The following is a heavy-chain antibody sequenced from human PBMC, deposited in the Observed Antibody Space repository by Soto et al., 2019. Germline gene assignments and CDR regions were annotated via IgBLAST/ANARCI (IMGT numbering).Heavy chain of an antibody. V-gene: IGHV3-11*01. CDR1: GFTFSDYY. CDR2: ISSSGNII. J-gene: IGHJ4*01. D-gene: IGHD3-22*01. CDR3: AKMSSENYYDPVFA. Sequence: QVQLVESGGGLVKTGGSLSIVCEASGFTFSDYYMSWVRQAPGKGLEWVSYISSSGNIIYYADSVKGRFTISRDNAKNSVYLQMNSLRAEDTALYFCAKMSSENYYDPVFAWGHGTLVTVSS.